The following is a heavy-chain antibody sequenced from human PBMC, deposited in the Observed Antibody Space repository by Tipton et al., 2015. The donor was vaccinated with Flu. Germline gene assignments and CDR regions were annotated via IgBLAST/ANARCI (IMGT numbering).Heavy chain of an antibody. J-gene: IGHJ5*02. CDR2: IYYSGST. CDR3: ARVKATRPPFDP. CDR1: GGSISSYY. V-gene: IGHV4-59*01. Sequence: TLSLTCTVSGGSISSYYWSWIRQPPGKGLEWIGYIYYSGSTNYNPSLKSRVTILVDTSKNQFSLRLSSVTAADTAVYFGARVKATRPPFDPWGQGTLVTVSS.